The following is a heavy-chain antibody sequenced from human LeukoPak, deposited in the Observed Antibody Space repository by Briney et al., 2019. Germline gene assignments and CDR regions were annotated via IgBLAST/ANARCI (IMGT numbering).Heavy chain of an antibody. CDR1: IGSITTSSYY. J-gene: IGHJ4*02. D-gene: IGHD1-26*01. Sequence: SETLSLTCTISIGSITTSSYYWGWIRQPPGKGLEWIGSIYYSGTPYYNPSLKSRVTISVDTSKNQFSLKPSSVTAADTAVYYCASPGSGSFDNFNYWGQGTLVTVSS. V-gene: IGHV4-39*01. CDR2: IYYSGTP. CDR3: ASPGSGSFDNFNY.